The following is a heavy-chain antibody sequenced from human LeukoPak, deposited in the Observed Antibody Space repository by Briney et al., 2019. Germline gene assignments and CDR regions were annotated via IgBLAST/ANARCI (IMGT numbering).Heavy chain of an antibody. J-gene: IGHJ5*02. Sequence: GESLKISCKGSGSSFTSYWIGWVRQLPGKGLEWMGIIYPGDSDTRYSPSFQGQVTISADKSISTAYLQWSSLKASDTAMYYCARQGGSARNWFDPWGQGTLVTVSS. V-gene: IGHV5-51*01. CDR3: ARQGGSARNWFDP. D-gene: IGHD3-10*01. CDR2: IYPGDSDT. CDR1: GSSFTSYW.